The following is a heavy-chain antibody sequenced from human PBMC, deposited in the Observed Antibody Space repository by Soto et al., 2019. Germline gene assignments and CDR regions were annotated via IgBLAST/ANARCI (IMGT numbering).Heavy chain of an antibody. CDR2: VSIGGST. D-gene: IGHD2-15*01. V-gene: IGHV3-23*01. J-gene: IGHJ4*02. CDR1: GVTFSSYA. Sequence: DVQLLESGGGLVQPEVSLRLSCAASGVTFSSYAMGWVRQGPGKGLEWVAVVSIGGSTHYADSVRGRFTISRDNSKNTLSLQMNSLTAEDTAVYFCAKRRGAGGHFDYWGQGDLVTVSS. CDR3: AKRRGAGGHFDY.